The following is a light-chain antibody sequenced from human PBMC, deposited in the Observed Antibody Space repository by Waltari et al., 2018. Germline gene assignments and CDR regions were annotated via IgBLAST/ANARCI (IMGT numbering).Light chain of an antibody. V-gene: IGLV3-25*03. J-gene: IGLJ3*02. CDR2: KES. CDR3: QSADNSGTYVL. CDR1: TLPKHY. Sequence: SYELTQPPSVSVSPGQTSRLTCFMDTLPKHYVYCYQQKPGQAPVLVIYKESERPSGIPERFSGSSSGTTVTLTISGVQAEDEADYYCQSADNSGTYVLFGGGTKVTVL.